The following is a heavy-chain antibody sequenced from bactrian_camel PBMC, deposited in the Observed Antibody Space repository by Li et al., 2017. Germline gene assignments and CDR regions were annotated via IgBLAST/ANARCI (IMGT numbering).Heavy chain of an antibody. D-gene: IGHD1*01. CDR3: ATDWRGMDWPPHSGDYNY. Sequence: VQLVESGGDSVQAGGSLRLSCEASGYRYASYCMGWFRQAPGKEREALAAIDSDGRTSVADSVKGRFTISRDNAKNTVTLSLQMGSLKPEDTAMYYCATDWRGMDWPPHSGDYNYWGQGTQVTVS. V-gene: IGHV3S55*01. CDR1: GYRYASYC. J-gene: IGHJ4*01. CDR2: IDSDGRT.